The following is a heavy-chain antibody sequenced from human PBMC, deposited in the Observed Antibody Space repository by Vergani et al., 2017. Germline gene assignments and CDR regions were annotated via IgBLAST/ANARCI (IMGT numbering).Heavy chain of an antibody. Sequence: QVQLQESGPRLVRRLQTLSLTCTVSGGSINTGAYYWGWIRQPAGKGLEWIGRVYTSGMTNYNPSHKSRVTNLVDRSKSQLSLKLTSETDGDTAVYFCASELSYYYRALSYDYNPYYYKCMGVRGPGTTVTVSS. J-gene: IGHJ6*02. CDR1: GGSINTGAYY. D-gene: IGHD3-16*01. CDR2: VYTSGMT. V-gene: IGHV4-61*02. CDR3: ASELSYYYRALSYDYNPYYYKCMGV.